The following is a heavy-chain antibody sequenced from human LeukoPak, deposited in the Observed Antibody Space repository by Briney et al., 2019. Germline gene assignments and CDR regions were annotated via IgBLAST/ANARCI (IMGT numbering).Heavy chain of an antibody. V-gene: IGHV1-24*01. CDR3: ASYSDTAMVNNY. J-gene: IGHJ4*02. CDR2: FDPEDGET. D-gene: IGHD5-18*01. Sequence: GASVKVSCKVSGYTLTGLSMHWVRQAPGKGLEWMGGFDPEDGETIYAQKFQGRVTMTEDTSTDTAYMELSSLRSEDTAVYYCASYSDTAMVNNYWGQGTLVTVSS. CDR1: GYTLTGLS.